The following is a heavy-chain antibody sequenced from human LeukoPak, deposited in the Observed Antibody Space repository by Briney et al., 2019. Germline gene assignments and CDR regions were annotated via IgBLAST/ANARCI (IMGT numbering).Heavy chain of an antibody. V-gene: IGHV3-11*01. J-gene: IGHJ4*02. CDR1: GFTVSSNY. Sequence: PGGSLRLSCAASGFTVSSNYMSWIRQAPGKGLEWVSYIIGSGDDIYYADSVKGRFTISRDNAKNTLYLQMNSLRAEDTAVYYCAKGLSIAAYFDYWGQGTLVTVSS. CDR2: IIGSGDDI. D-gene: IGHD6-6*01. CDR3: AKGLSIAAYFDY.